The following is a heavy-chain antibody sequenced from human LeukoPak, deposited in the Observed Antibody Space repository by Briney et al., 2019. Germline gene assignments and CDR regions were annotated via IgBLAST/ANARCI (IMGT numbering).Heavy chain of an antibody. Sequence: ASVKVSCKASRYTFTSYDINWVRQATGQGLEWMGWMNPNSGNTGYAQKFQGRVTMTRDMSTSTVYMELSSLRSEDTAVYYCARDLLSSGYYYSYFDYWGQGTLVTVSS. J-gene: IGHJ4*02. CDR3: ARDLLSSGYYYSYFDY. CDR1: RYTFTSYD. D-gene: IGHD3-22*01. CDR2: MNPNSGNT. V-gene: IGHV1-8*02.